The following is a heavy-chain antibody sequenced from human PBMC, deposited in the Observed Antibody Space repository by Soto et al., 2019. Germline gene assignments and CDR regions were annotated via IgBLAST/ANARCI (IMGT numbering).Heavy chain of an antibody. CDR2: VVPKIGSI. CDR3: TGGGRESNWNDGNFEY. V-gene: IGHV1-69*08. CDR1: GGTFYRYT. D-gene: IGHD1-20*01. J-gene: IGHJ4*02. Sequence: QVQLVQSGAEVKKPGSSLKDSCKAPGGTFYRYTINWGRQAPGQGLEWMGRVVPKIGSIHFSRKFQSRLTLTAAKSTRTAFLELSSLRPEDAAVSYCTGGGRESNWNDGNFEYLGQGTQVTFSS.